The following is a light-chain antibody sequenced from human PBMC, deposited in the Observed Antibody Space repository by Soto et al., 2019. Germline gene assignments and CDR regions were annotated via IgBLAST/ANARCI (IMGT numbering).Light chain of an antibody. J-gene: IGKJ1*01. CDR2: GAS. Sequence: EIVLTQSPGTLSLSPGERATLSCRASQSVSNNYLAWYQQKPGQAPRLLIYGASNRATGIPARFSGSGSGTEFTLTISSLQPDDFATYYCQYYNSYSEAFGQGTKVDIK. CDR1: QSVSNNY. V-gene: IGKV3-20*01. CDR3: QYYNSYSEA.